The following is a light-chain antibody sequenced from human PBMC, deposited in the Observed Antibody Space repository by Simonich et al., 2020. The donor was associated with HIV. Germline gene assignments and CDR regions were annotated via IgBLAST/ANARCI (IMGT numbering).Light chain of an antibody. CDR3: QQRSNYT. V-gene: IGKV3-11*01. J-gene: IGKJ2*01. CDR2: DTS. Sequence: EIVLTQFPATLSLSPGKRATLSCRASQSVNSDLAWDQQKPGQDPRLLIYDTSNRATGIPARFSGSGSGTDFTLTISSLEPEDFAVYYCQQRSNYTFGQGTKLEIK. CDR1: QSVNSD.